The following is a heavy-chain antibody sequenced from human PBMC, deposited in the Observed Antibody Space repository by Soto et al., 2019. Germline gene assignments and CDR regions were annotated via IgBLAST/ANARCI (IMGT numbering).Heavy chain of an antibody. CDR2: MSYSGTT. Sequence: PSETLSLTCVVSSYSISSGNWWGWIRQPPGKGLEWLAYMSYSGTTYYNPSLKGRVTMSIDTSKNQFSLRLSSVTAVDTAVYYCGRLPRLGDPFDYWGQGILVTVSS. D-gene: IGHD3-16*01. J-gene: IGHJ4*02. V-gene: IGHV4-28*01. CDR1: SYSISSGNW. CDR3: GRLPRLGDPFDY.